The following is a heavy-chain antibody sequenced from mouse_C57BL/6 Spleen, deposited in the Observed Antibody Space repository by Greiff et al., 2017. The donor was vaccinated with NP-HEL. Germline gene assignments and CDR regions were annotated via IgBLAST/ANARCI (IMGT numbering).Heavy chain of an antibody. Sequence: QVQLKESGAELVRPGASVTLSCKASGYTFTDYEMHWVKQTPVHGLEWIGAIDPETGGTAYNQKFKGKAILTADKSSSTAYLELRSLTSEDSAVYYCTDYDYTWFAYWGQGTLVTVSA. J-gene: IGHJ3*01. V-gene: IGHV1-15*01. D-gene: IGHD2-4*01. CDR3: TDYDYTWFAY. CDR2: IDPETGGT. CDR1: GYTFTDYE.